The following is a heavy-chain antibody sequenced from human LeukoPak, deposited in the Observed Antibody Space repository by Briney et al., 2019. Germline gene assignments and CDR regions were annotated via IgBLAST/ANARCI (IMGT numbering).Heavy chain of an antibody. Sequence: ASVKVSCKASGYTFTSYDINWVRQATGQGLEWMGWMNPNSGNTGYAQKFQGRVTITRNTSISTAYMELSSLRSEDTAVYYCARMSTMVRGVIINYYYYYMDVWGKGTTVTVSS. CDR1: GYTFTSYD. D-gene: IGHD3-10*01. J-gene: IGHJ6*03. V-gene: IGHV1-8*03. CDR2: MNPNSGNT. CDR3: ARMSTMVRGVIINYYYYYMDV.